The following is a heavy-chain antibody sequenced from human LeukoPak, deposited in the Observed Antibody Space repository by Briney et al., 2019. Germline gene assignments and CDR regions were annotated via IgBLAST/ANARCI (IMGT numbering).Heavy chain of an antibody. J-gene: IGHJ4*02. D-gene: IGHD1-20*01. Sequence: GGSLRLSWAASGFTFSSYGMHWVRQAPGKGLEWVAFIRYDGSNKYYADSVKGRFTISRDNSKNTLYLQMNSLRAEDTAVYYCAKYQCNWNYPDYWGQGTLVTVSS. CDR2: IRYDGSNK. CDR3: AKYQCNWNYPDY. V-gene: IGHV3-30*02. CDR1: GFTFSSYG.